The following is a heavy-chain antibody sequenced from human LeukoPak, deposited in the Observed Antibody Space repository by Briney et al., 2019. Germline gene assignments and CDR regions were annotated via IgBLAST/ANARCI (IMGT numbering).Heavy chain of an antibody. J-gene: IGHJ4*02. CDR3: ARGLLTQRDGYKTLYY. Sequence: ASVKVSCKASGYTFTSYDINWVRQATGQGLQWMGWMDPNSGNAGFALKFQGRVTMTRNTPISTASIELSSLRSDDTAVYYCARGLLTQRDGYKTLYYWGQGSLVTVSS. D-gene: IGHD5-24*01. V-gene: IGHV1-8*01. CDR2: MDPNSGNA. CDR1: GYTFTSYD.